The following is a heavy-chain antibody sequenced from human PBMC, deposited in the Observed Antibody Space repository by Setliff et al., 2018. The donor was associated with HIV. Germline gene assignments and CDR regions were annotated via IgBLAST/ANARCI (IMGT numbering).Heavy chain of an antibody. D-gene: IGHD1-26*01. V-gene: IGHV1-69*06. CDR2: IVLMSNTA. CDR1: GDTFASYV. CDR3: AGGGWEPTIYYYYGMDV. Sequence: GASVKVSCKASGDTFASYVISWVRQAPGQGLEWMGGIVLMSNTADYAPKFQGRVTITADKSTSTAYMELSSLRSEDTAVYYCAGGGWEPTIYYYYGMDVWGQGTTVTVSS. J-gene: IGHJ6*02.